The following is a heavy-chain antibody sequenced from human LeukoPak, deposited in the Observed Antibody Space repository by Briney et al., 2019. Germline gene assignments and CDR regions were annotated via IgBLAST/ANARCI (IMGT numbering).Heavy chain of an antibody. Sequence: SETLSLTCAVSGYSISSGYYWGWFRQPPGKGLEWIGCMYHSGSTYYNPSLKSRVTIPVDTSKNQFSLKLSSVTAADTAVYYCARQGGSSSPYYYYYMDVWGKGTTVTVSS. D-gene: IGHD6-13*01. CDR2: MYHSGST. J-gene: IGHJ6*03. V-gene: IGHV4-38-2*01. CDR3: ARQGGSSSPYYYYYMDV. CDR1: GYSISSGYY.